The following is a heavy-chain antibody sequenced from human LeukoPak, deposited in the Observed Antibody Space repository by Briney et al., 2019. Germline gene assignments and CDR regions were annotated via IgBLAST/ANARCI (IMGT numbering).Heavy chain of an antibody. J-gene: IGHJ6*03. Sequence: SETLSLTCTVSGGSISSSSYYWGWIRQPPGKGLEWIGSIYHSGSTYYNPSLTSRVTISVDTSKNQFSLKLSSVTAADTAVYYCARHKDYYYSYMDVWGKGTTVSISS. CDR3: ARHKDYYYSYMDV. V-gene: IGHV4-39*01. CDR2: IYHSGST. CDR1: GGSISSSSYY.